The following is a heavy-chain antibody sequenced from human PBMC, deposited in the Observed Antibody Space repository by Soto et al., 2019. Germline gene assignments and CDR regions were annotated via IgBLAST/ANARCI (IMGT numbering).Heavy chain of an antibody. V-gene: IGHV3-33*01. J-gene: IGHJ4*02. D-gene: IGHD4-17*01. CDR2: IWYDGSNK. CDR3: ERDLLPHYGDSPLFDY. Sequence: QVQLVESGGGVVQPGRSLRLSCAASGFTFSSYGMHWVRQAPGKGLEWVAVIWYDGSNKYYADSVKGRFTISRDNSKNTLYLQMNSLRAEATAVYYCERDLLPHYGDSPLFDYWGQGTLVTVSS. CDR1: GFTFSSYG.